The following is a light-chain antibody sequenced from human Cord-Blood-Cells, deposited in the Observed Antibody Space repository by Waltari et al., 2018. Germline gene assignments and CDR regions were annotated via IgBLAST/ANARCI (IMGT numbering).Light chain of an antibody. CDR1: ELPTHY. CDR3: QSADSSGTYVV. Sequence: SYELTQPPPVSVSPGQTARITCSGDELPTHYAYCYQQKPGQAPVLVIYKDSERSSGIPGRFSGSSSGTTVTLTISGVQAEDEADYYCQSADSSGTYVVFGGGTKLTVL. CDR2: KDS. J-gene: IGLJ2*01. V-gene: IGLV3-25*02.